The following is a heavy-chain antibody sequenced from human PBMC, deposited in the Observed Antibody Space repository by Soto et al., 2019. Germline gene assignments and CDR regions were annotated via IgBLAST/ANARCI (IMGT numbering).Heavy chain of an antibody. V-gene: IGHV1-24*01. CDR1: GYTLTELS. D-gene: IGHD3-10*01. Sequence: QVQLVQSGAEVKKPGASVKVSCKVSGYTLTELSMHWVRQAPGKGLEWMGGFDPEDGETIYAQKFQGRVTMTEDTSTDTAYMELSSLGSEDTAVYYCASPQYYDGSGSLPYGMDVWGQGTTVTVS. CDR3: ASPQYYDGSGSLPYGMDV. J-gene: IGHJ6*02. CDR2: FDPEDGET.